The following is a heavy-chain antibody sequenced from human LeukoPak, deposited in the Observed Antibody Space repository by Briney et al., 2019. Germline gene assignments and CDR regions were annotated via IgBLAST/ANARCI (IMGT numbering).Heavy chain of an antibody. J-gene: IGHJ4*02. D-gene: IGHD4-23*01. V-gene: IGHV3-48*03. CDR1: TFTFTSYA. CDR3: ARNGDSGGNVGFDY. Sequence: LSGGSLRLSWVATTFTFTSYAMNWVRQAPGKGLEWVSYISSSGSGIYYADSVKGRFTISRDNAKSSLYLQMNSLRAEDTAVYYCARNGDSGGNVGFDYWGQGTLVTVSS. CDR2: ISSSGSGI.